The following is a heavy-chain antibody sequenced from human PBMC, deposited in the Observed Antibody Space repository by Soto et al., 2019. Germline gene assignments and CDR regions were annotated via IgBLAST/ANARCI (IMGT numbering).Heavy chain of an antibody. Sequence: EVQLVESGGGLVQPGGSLRLSCAASGFTFSSYSMNWVRQAPGKGLEWVSYISSSSSTIYYADSVKGRFTISRDNAKNSLYLQMNSLRDEDTAVYYCARDVAPSWDRPCGMDVWGQGTTVTVSS. CDR2: ISSSSSTI. CDR1: GFTFSSYS. D-gene: IGHD1-26*01. J-gene: IGHJ6*02. V-gene: IGHV3-48*02. CDR3: ARDVAPSWDRPCGMDV.